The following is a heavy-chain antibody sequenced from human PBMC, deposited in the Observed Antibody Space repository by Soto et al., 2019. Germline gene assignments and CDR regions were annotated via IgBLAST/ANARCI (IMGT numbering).Heavy chain of an antibody. CDR3: ARESEDLTSNFDY. V-gene: IGHV3-21*06. J-gene: IGHJ4*02. CDR1: GFTFTRYS. Sequence: GGSLRLSCAASGFTFTRYSMNWVRQAPGKGLEWVSSISSTTNYIYYGDSMKGRFTISRDNAKNSLYLEMKSLRAEDTAVYYCARESEDLTSNFDYWGQGTLVTVSS. CDR2: ISSTTNYI.